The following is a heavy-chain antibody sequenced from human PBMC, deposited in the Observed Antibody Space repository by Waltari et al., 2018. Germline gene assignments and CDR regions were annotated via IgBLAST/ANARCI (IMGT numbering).Heavy chain of an antibody. J-gene: IGHJ6*03. D-gene: IGHD6-6*01. Sequence: EVQLVESGGGLVQPGGSLRLSCAASGFTFSSYWMHWVRQAPGKGLVWFSRINSDGSSTSYADSVKGRFTISRDNAKNTLYLQMNSLRAEDTAVYYCAKEFEYSSSSHMDVWGKGTTVTVSS. V-gene: IGHV3-74*01. CDR1: GFTFSSYW. CDR2: INSDGSST. CDR3: AKEFEYSSSSHMDV.